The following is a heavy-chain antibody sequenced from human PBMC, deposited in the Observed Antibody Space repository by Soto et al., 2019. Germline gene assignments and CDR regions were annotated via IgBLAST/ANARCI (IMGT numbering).Heavy chain of an antibody. Sequence: PSDTRSLTCAFYGGSFSGYYWSWIRQPPGKGLEWIGEINHSGSTNYNPSLKSRVTISVDTSKNQFSLKLSSVTAADTAVYYCALAAAGNWFDPWGQGTLVTVSA. CDR3: ALAAAGNWFDP. D-gene: IGHD6-13*01. CDR2: INHSGST. CDR1: GGSFSGYY. J-gene: IGHJ5*02. V-gene: IGHV4-34*01.